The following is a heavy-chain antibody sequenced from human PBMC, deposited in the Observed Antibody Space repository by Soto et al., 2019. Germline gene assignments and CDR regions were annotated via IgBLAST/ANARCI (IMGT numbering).Heavy chain of an antibody. Sequence: SETLSLTCSVSGGSMSGFYWSWIRQPPGKGLEWIGYINDIGNTNYNPSLKSRVTISVDTSKNQFSLKLSSVTAADTAVYYCARHSKLRYFIDYWGQGTLVTVSS. J-gene: IGHJ4*02. CDR3: ARHSKLRYFIDY. CDR1: GGSMSGFY. D-gene: IGHD3-9*01. CDR2: INDIGNT. V-gene: IGHV4-59*08.